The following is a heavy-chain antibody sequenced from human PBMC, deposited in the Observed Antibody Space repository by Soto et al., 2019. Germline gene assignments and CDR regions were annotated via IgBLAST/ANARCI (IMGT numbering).Heavy chain of an antibody. CDR2: IYYSGST. D-gene: IGHD3-22*01. V-gene: IGHV4-30-4*01. Sequence: PSETLSLTCTVSGGSISSGDYYWSWIRQPPGKGLEWIGYIYYSGSTYYNPSLKSRVTISVDTSKNQFSLKLSSVTAADTAVYYCAREVSYYDSSGYYLIDYWGQGTLVTVSS. CDR3: AREVSYYDSSGYYLIDY. J-gene: IGHJ4*02. CDR1: GGSISSGDYY.